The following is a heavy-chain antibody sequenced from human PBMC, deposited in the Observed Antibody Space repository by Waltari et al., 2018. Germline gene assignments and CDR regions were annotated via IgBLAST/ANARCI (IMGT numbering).Heavy chain of an antibody. CDR2: ISHSGST. CDR1: GGTFTDYS. Sequence: QVQLHQWGAGLLKPSETLSLTFAVSGGTFTDYSWSWIRMSPDKGLEWVGEISHSGSTNYNPSLKSRVTMSVDTIKKQFSLKLTSVTAADTAVYFCARTWGYSPPLGWFDPWGRGTRVTVSS. D-gene: IGHD1-26*01. V-gene: IGHV4-34*01. CDR3: ARTWGYSPPLGWFDP. J-gene: IGHJ5*02.